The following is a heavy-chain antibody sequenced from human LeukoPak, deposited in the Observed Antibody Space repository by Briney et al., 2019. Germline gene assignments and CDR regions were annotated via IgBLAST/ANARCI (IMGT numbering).Heavy chain of an antibody. D-gene: IGHD3-22*01. V-gene: IGHV3-9*01. CDR1: GFTFDDYA. J-gene: IGHJ3*02. Sequence: GGSLRLSCAASGFTFDDYAMHWVRQAPGKGLEWVSGISWNSGSIGYADSVKGRFTISRDNAKNSLYLQMNSLRAEDTALYYCAKAHSYGSSGYYYVDAFDIWGQGTMVTVSS. CDR2: ISWNSGSI. CDR3: AKAHSYGSSGYYYVDAFDI.